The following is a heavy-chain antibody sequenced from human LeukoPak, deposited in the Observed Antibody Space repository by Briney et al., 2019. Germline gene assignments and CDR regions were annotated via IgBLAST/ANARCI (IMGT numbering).Heavy chain of an antibody. CDR1: GDSISSYY. Sequence: SETLSLTCAVSGDSISSYYWSWIRQPPGKGLELIGYIDYSGNTNYNPSLKSRLIISLDTSKNQFSLKLSSMTAADTAVYYCARESVESIAGQWGQGTLVTVSS. V-gene: IGHV4-59*01. CDR3: ARESVESIAGQ. D-gene: IGHD6-6*01. J-gene: IGHJ4*02. CDR2: IDYSGNT.